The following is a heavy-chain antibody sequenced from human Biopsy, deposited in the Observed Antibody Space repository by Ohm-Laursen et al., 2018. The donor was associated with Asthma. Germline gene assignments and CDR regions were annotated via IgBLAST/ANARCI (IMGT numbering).Heavy chain of an antibody. CDR2: IIPIFGTA. Sequence: SVKVSCKASGGTFSSYAISWVRQAPGQGLEWMGGIIPIFGTANYGQKFQGRVTITADESTSTAYMELSSLRSEDTAVYYCARDEGTVGATPDDAPYYYYYGMNVWGQGTTVTVSS. CDR3: ARDEGTVGATPDDAPYYYYYGMNV. J-gene: IGHJ6*02. CDR1: GGTFSSYA. D-gene: IGHD1-26*01. V-gene: IGHV1-69*13.